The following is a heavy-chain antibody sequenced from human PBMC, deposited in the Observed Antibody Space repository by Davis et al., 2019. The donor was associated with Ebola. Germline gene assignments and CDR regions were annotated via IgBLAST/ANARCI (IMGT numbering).Heavy chain of an antibody. CDR2: ISGSGDST. CDR1: GFTFSSYA. Sequence: GESLKISCAAFGFTFSSYAMSWVRQAPGKGLEWVSAISGSGDSTYFADSVRGRFTISRDNSKNTLYLLMNSLRAEDTAVYYCAKLFGSSGWYYFDYWGQGTLVAVSS. CDR3: AKLFGSSGWYYFDY. V-gene: IGHV3-23*01. J-gene: IGHJ4*02. D-gene: IGHD6-19*01.